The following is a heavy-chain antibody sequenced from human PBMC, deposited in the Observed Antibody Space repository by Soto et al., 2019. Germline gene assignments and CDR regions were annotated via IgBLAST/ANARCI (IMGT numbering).Heavy chain of an antibody. CDR1: GFTFSSYS. D-gene: IGHD3-16*02. Sequence: EVQLVESGGGLVKPGGSLRLSCAASGFTFSSYSMNWVRQAPGKGLEWVSSISSSSSYIYYADSVKGRFTISRDNAKNSLYLQMNSLRAEDTAVYYCARAGAYDSIWGTYRADWFDPWGQGTLVTVSS. CDR2: ISSSSSYI. J-gene: IGHJ5*02. CDR3: ARAGAYDSIWGTYRADWFDP. V-gene: IGHV3-21*01.